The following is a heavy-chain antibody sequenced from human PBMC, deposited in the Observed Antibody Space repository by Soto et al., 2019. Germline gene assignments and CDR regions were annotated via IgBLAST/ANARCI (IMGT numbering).Heavy chain of an antibody. CDR2: ISAYNGNT. D-gene: IGHD2-15*01. CDR1: GYTFTSYG. V-gene: IGHV1-18*01. Sequence: ASVKVSCKASGYTFTSYGISWVRQAPGQGLEWMGWISAYNGNTNCAQKLQGRVTMTTDTSTSTAYMELRSLRSDDTAVYYCAKDIVVVVAATPYYYYGMDVWGQGTTVTVSS. J-gene: IGHJ6*02. CDR3: AKDIVVVVAATPYYYYGMDV.